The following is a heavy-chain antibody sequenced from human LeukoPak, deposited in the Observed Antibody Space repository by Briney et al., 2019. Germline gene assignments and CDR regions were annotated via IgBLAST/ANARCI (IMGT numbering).Heavy chain of an antibody. CDR3: ARPAFGVVPYYYYGMDV. V-gene: IGHV3-11*01. D-gene: IGHD3-3*01. Sequence: GGSLRLSCAASGFTFSDYYMSWIRQAPGKGLEWVSYISSSGSTIYYADSVKGRFTISRDNAKNSLYLRMNSLRAEDTAVYYCARPAFGVVPYYYYGMDVWGQGTTVTVSS. CDR2: ISSSGSTI. CDR1: GFTFSDYY. J-gene: IGHJ6*02.